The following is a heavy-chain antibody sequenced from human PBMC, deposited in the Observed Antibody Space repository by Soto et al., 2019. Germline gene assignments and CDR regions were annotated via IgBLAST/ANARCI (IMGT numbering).Heavy chain of an antibody. Sequence: QVQLVESGGGVVQPGRSLRLSCAASGFTFSSYGMHWVRQAPGKGLEWVAVISYDGSNKYYADSVKGRFTISRDNSKKPLYRQINGLGAKERAVNSCAKWEGLELQGVMAVWGQGTTVTVSS. CDR1: GFTFSSYG. D-gene: IGHD1-7*01. J-gene: IGHJ6*02. V-gene: IGHV3-30*18. CDR2: ISYDGSNK. CDR3: AKWEGLELQGVMAV.